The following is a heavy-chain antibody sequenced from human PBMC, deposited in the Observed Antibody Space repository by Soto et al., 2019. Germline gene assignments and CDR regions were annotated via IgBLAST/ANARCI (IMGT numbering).Heavy chain of an antibody. Sequence: GGSLRLSCAASGFTFSSYDMHWVRQATGKGLEWVSAIGTAGDTYYPGSVKGRFTISRENAKNSLYLQMNSLRAGDTAVYYCARMARLGWNYYYYYGMDVWGQGTTVTVSS. V-gene: IGHV3-13*01. CDR2: IGTAGDT. CDR1: GFTFSSYD. J-gene: IGHJ6*02. CDR3: ARMARLGWNYYYYYGMDV. D-gene: IGHD1-1*01.